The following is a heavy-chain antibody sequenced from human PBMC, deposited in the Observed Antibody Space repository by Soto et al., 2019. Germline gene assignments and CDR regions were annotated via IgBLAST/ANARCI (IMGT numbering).Heavy chain of an antibody. V-gene: IGHV4-34*01. Sequence: SETLSLTCAVYGGSFSGYYWSWIRQPPGKGLEWIGEINHSGSTNYNPSLKSRVTVSVDTSKNQFSLKLSSVTAADTAVYYFARLTTVTPYYYYYYGMDVWGQGTTVTVSS. CDR2: INHSGST. D-gene: IGHD4-17*01. CDR1: GGSFSGYY. J-gene: IGHJ6*02. CDR3: ARLTTVTPYYYYYYGMDV.